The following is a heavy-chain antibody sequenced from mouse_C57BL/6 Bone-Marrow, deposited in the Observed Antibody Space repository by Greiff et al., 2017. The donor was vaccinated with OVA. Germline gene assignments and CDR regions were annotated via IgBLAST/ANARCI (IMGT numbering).Heavy chain of an antibody. CDR3: ARSFTTVVANYAMDY. V-gene: IGHV1-69*01. D-gene: IGHD1-1*01. J-gene: IGHJ4*01. CDR1: GYTFTSYW. Sequence: QVHVKQPGAELVMPGASVKLSCKASGYTFTSYWMHWVKQRPGQGLEWIGEIDPSDSYTNYNQKFKGKSTLTVDKSSSTAYMQLSSLTSEDSAVYYCARSFTTVVANYAMDYWGQGTSVTVSS. CDR2: IDPSDSYT.